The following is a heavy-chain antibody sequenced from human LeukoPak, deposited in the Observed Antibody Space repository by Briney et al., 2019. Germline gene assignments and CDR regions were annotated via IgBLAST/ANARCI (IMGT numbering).Heavy chain of an antibody. V-gene: IGHV3-48*01. CDR3: ARVGHAPGLNVDY. J-gene: IGHJ4*02. D-gene: IGHD3/OR15-3a*01. Sequence: GGSLRHSCAASGFTFSSYSMNWVRPAQGKGLEWVSYISSSSSTIYYAGSVKGRFTISRDNAKNSLYLQMNSLRAEDTAVYYCARVGHAPGLNVDYWGQGTLVTVSS. CDR1: GFTFSSYS. CDR2: ISSSSSTI.